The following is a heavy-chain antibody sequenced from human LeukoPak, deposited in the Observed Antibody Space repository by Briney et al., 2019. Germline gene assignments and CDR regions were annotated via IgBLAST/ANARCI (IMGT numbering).Heavy chain of an antibody. CDR2: TYYRSTWYN. CDR1: GDSVSSNSVT. CDR3: ARSYSRGWSNNWFDP. J-gene: IGHJ5*02. V-gene: IGHV6-1*01. Sequence: SQTLSLTCAISGDSVSSNSVTWNWIRQSPSRGLEWLGRTYYRSTWYNDYAVSVKSRITINPDTSKNQFSLQLNSVTPEDTAVYYCARSYSRGWSNNWFDPWGQGTLVTVSS. D-gene: IGHD6-19*01.